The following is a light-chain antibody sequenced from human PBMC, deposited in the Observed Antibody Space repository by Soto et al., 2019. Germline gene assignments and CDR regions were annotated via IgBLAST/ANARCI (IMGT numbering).Light chain of an antibody. J-gene: IGKJ3*01. CDR2: AAS. Sequence: EIVLTQSPGTLSLSPGERATLSCRASQSVSVNSLAWYQQKGGQAPRLLIYAASTRATGVPDRFSGTGSGTDFALTISRLETDDSAVYYCQQYGGSNFNCGTGTKVDIK. CDR1: QSVSVNS. V-gene: IGKV3-20*01. CDR3: QQYGGSNFN.